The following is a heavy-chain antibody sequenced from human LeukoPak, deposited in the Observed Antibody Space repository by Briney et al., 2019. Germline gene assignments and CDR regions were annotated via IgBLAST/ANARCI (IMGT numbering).Heavy chain of an antibody. Sequence: SETLSLTCAVYGGSFSGYYWSWIRQPPGKGLEWIGEIDHSGSTNYNPSLKSRVTISVDTSKNQFSLKLSSVTAADTAVYYCARCRYYDSSGYYYYYGMDVWGQGTTVTVSS. CDR1: GGSFSGYY. J-gene: IGHJ6*02. CDR3: ARCRYYDSSGYYYYYGMDV. D-gene: IGHD3-22*01. V-gene: IGHV4-34*01. CDR2: IDHSGST.